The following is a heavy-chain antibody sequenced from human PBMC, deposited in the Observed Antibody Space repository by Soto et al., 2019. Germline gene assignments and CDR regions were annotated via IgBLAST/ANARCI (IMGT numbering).Heavy chain of an antibody. Sequence: QLHLQESGPGLVKPSETLSLTCTVSGGSISRSPYYWDWIRQSPGKGLEWIGRIYESGSTNYNPSLKGRIVMSVDTSKNQFSLKLTSVTATDTAVYYCARHGGFCTTSRCHENFQHWGQGTLVTVSS. CDR3: ARHGGFCTTSRCHENFQH. J-gene: IGHJ1*01. CDR2: IYESGST. CDR1: GGSISRSPYY. D-gene: IGHD2-8*01. V-gene: IGHV4-39*01.